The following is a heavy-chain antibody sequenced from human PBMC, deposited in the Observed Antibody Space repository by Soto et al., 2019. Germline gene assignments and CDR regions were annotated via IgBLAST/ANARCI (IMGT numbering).Heavy chain of an antibody. V-gene: IGHV4-38-2*02. Sequence: SETLSLTCAVSGYSISSGYYWGWIRQPPGKGLEWIGSIYHSGSTYYNPSLKSRVTISVDTSKNQFSLKLSSVTAADTAVYYCAREGGHSVIQYLAQGTLVTVSS. D-gene: IGHD5-12*01. CDR1: GYSISSGYY. CDR3: AREGGHSVIQY. CDR2: IYHSGST. J-gene: IGHJ4*02.